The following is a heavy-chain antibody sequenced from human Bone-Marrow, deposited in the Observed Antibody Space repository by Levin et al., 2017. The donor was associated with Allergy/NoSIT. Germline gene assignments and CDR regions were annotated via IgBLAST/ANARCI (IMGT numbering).Heavy chain of an antibody. CDR3: TRDGSYSHGPYDAFDI. CDR1: GFNVINNY. J-gene: IGHJ3*02. Sequence: GESLKISCAASGFNVINNYMSWVRQAPGKGLEWVSLIFTGGRTYYADSVKGRFTISKDNSKNTVFLQMNSLRAEDTAVYYCTRDGSYSHGPYDAFDIWGHGTMVTVSS. V-gene: IGHV3-53*01. CDR2: IFTGGRT. D-gene: IGHD1-26*01.